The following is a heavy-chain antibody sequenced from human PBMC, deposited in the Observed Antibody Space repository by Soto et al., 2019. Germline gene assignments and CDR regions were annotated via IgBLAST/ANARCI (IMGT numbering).Heavy chain of an antibody. V-gene: IGHV3-30*18. J-gene: IGHJ4*02. CDR1: GFTFSSYG. D-gene: IGHD5-18*01. Sequence: PGGSLRLSCAASGFTFSSYGMHWVRQAPGKGLEWMAVISYDGSNKYYADSVKGRFTISRDNSKNTLYLQMNSLRAEDTAVYYCAKCSTAMTYFDYWGQATLVTFSS. CDR2: ISYDGSNK. CDR3: AKCSTAMTYFDY.